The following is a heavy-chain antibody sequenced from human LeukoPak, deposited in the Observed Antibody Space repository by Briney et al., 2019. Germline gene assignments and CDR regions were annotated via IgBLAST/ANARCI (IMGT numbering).Heavy chain of an antibody. D-gene: IGHD4-11*01. V-gene: IGHV3-74*01. Sequence: GGSLRLSCAASGFAISSYWMHWVRQAPGKGLVWVSRINSDGSSTTYADSVQGRFTISRDNAKNTLYLQMNSLRADDTAVYYCARSVYSYYANWFDPWGQGTLVTVSS. J-gene: IGHJ5*02. CDR3: ARSVYSYYANWFDP. CDR2: INSDGSST. CDR1: GFAISSYW.